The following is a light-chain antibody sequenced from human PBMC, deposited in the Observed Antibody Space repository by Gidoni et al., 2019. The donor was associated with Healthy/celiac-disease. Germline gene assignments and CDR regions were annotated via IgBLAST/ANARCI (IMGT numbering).Light chain of an antibody. CDR3: QQYGSSPYT. CDR1: QSVSSSY. V-gene: IGKV3-20*01. J-gene: IGKJ2*01. Sequence: EIVLPQSPGTLSLSPGERATLSCRASQSVSSSYLAWYQQKPGQAPRLLISGASSRATGIPERCSGSGSGTDFTLTISRLEPEDFAVYYCQQYGSSPYTFGQGTKLEIK. CDR2: GAS.